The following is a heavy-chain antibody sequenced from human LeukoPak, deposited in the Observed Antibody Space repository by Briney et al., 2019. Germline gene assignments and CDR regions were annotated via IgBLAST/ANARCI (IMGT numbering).Heavy chain of an antibody. CDR1: GYTFTGYY. Sequence: GSVKVSCKASGYTFTGYYMHWVRQAPGQGLEWMGWINPNSGGTNYAQKFQGWFTMTRDKSISTAYMELSRLRSDDTAVYYCAREIPAAGAFDYWGQGTLVTVSS. J-gene: IGHJ4*02. CDR3: AREIPAAGAFDY. D-gene: IGHD6-13*01. CDR2: INPNSGGT. V-gene: IGHV1-2*04.